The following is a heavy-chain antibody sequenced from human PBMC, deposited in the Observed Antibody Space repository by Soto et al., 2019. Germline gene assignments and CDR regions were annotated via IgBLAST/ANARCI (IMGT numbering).Heavy chain of an antibody. CDR1: GFIFADFW. J-gene: IGHJ5*02. D-gene: IGHD3-3*01. V-gene: IGHV5-51*01. CDR2: IHPGDSDT. CDR3: AKRAYTPYGLTSFDWFDP. Sequence: GESLKISCKGSGFIFADFWIGWVRQMPGKGLEWVAIIHPGDSDTRYSPSLQGQVIISADKSVNTIYLQWNSLKASDTGVYYCAKRAYTPYGLTSFDWFDPWGQGTLVTVSS.